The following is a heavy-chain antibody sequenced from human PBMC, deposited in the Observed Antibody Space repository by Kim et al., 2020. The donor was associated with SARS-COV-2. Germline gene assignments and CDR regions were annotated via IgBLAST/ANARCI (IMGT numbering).Heavy chain of an antibody. D-gene: IGHD3-16*02. Sequence: SVKVSCKASGGTFRSFTVGWVRQAPGQGFEWMGVMSPFIGDANYAQKLQGRVTITADASASMAYMELRSLRSDDTALYYCARGHYRRSWGFYYCLDVWG. CDR1: GGTFRSFT. J-gene: IGHJ6*03. CDR3: ARGHYRRSWGFYYCLDV. CDR2: MSPFIGDA. V-gene: IGHV1-69*13.